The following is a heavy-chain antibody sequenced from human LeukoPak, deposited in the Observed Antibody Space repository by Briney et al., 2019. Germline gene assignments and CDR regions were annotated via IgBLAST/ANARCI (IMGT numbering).Heavy chain of an antibody. D-gene: IGHD4/OR15-4a*01. Sequence: PGGSLRLSCAASGFIFSSDGMHWVRQAPGKGLEWGSFIYSDNTHYSDSVKGRFTISRDKSKNTLYLQMNSLRAEATAVYYCARRAGAYSHPYDYWGQGTLVTVSS. CDR1: GFIFSSDG. V-gene: IGHV3-53*01. CDR3: ARRAGAYSHPYDY. CDR2: IYSDNT. J-gene: IGHJ4*02.